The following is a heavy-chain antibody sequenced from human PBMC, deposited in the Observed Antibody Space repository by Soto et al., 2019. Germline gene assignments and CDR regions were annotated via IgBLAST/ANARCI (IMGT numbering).Heavy chain of an antibody. CDR2: ISGSGGST. J-gene: IGHJ4*02. Sequence: EVQLLESGGGLVQPGGSLRLSCAASGFNFSRYAMSWVRQAPGKGLEWVSAISGSGGSTYYADSVRGRFTISRDNSKNTLYLQMNSLRAEDTDVYYCAKAPRPVVDTYFDYWGQGTLVTVSS. CDR3: AKAPRPVVDTYFDY. V-gene: IGHV3-23*01. D-gene: IGHD2-15*01. CDR1: GFNFSRYA.